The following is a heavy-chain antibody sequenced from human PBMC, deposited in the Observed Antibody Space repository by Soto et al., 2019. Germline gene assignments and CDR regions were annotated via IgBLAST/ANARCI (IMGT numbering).Heavy chain of an antibody. CDR3: AKGATRELGYYFDY. J-gene: IGHJ4*02. Sequence: ASVKVSCKASGYTFTSYGISWVRQAPGQGLEWMGWISAYNGNTNYAQKLQGRVTMTTDTSTSTAYMELRSLRSDDTAVYYGAKGATRELGYYFDYWGQGTLVTVSS. D-gene: IGHD1-26*01. CDR2: ISAYNGNT. V-gene: IGHV1-18*01. CDR1: GYTFTSYG.